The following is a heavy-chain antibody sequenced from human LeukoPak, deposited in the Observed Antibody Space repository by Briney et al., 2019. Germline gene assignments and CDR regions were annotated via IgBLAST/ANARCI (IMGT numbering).Heavy chain of an antibody. CDR3: ARGKVQAAAKRRSYYFDY. V-gene: IGHV4-34*01. D-gene: IGHD6-13*01. Sequence: SETLSLTCAVYGGSFSGYYWSWIRQPPGKGLEWIGEINHSGSTNYNPSLKSRVTISVDTSKNQFSLKLSSVTAADTAVYYCARGKVQAAAKRRSYYFDYWGQGTLVTVSS. J-gene: IGHJ4*02. CDR2: INHSGST. CDR1: GGSFSGYY.